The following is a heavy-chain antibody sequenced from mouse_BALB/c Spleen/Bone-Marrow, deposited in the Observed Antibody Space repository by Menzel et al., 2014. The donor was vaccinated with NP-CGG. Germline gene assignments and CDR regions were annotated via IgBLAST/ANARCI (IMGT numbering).Heavy chain of an antibody. D-gene: IGHD2-14*01. CDR3: ARDYGYDGGFAWFGY. CDR2: INPSNGRT. J-gene: IGHJ3*01. CDR1: GYTFTTYW. Sequence: VQLQQSGAELVKPGASVKLSCRASGYTFTTYWMHWVKQRPGQGLEWIGEINPSNGRTNYNEKFKSKATLTVDKSSSTAYMQLSSLTSEDSAVYYCARDYGYDGGFAWFGYWGQGTLVTGSA. V-gene: IGHV1S81*02.